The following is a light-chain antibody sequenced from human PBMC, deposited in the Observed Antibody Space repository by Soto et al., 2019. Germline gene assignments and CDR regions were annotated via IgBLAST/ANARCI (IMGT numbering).Light chain of an antibody. CDR2: DVS. V-gene: IGLV2-11*01. CDR3: CSYAGSYTVV. Sequence: QSVLTQPRSVSGSPGQSVTISCTGTSSDVGGYNYVSWYQQHPGKAPKLMIYDVSKRPSGVPDRFSGSKSGNTASLTISGLHAEDEADYYCCSYAGSYTVVFGGGTKVTVL. J-gene: IGLJ2*01. CDR1: SSDVGGYNY.